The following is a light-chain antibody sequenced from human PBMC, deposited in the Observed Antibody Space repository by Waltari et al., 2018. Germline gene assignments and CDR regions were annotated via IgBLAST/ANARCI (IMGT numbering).Light chain of an antibody. Sequence: EILLTQSPATLSFSPGARATLSCRASQSVSSYLAWYQQKPGQAPRLLIYDASNRATGIPARLSGSGSGTDFTLTISSLEPEDFAVYYCQQRSNWPPWTFGQGTKVEIK. CDR2: DAS. J-gene: IGKJ1*01. V-gene: IGKV3-11*01. CDR1: QSVSSY. CDR3: QQRSNWPPWT.